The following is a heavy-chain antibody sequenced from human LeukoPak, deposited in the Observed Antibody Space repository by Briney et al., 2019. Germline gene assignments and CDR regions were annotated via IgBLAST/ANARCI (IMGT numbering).Heavy chain of an antibody. Sequence: SVKVSCKASGGTFTSFAISWVRQAPGQGLEWMGRIIPIFGTANYAQKFQGRVTITTDESTSTAYMELSSVRSEDTAVYYGARGAPPHPYYDSSGSRDYWGQGTLVTVSS. J-gene: IGHJ4*02. V-gene: IGHV1-69*05. CDR3: ARGAPPHPYYDSSGSRDY. D-gene: IGHD3-22*01. CDR2: IIPIFGTA. CDR1: GGTFTSFA.